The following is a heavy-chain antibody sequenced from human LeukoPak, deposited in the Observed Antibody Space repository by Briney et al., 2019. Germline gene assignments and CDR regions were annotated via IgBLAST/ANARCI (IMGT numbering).Heavy chain of an antibody. Sequence: PGGSLRLSCAASGFTFSTYNMDWVRQAPGKGLEWVSFISSSTSVTYYADSVKGRFTISRDNAKNSLYLQMNSLRAEDTAVYYCARELGVTTPHYFDYWGQGTLVTVSS. V-gene: IGHV3-48*04. D-gene: IGHD4-17*01. CDR1: GFTFSTYN. CDR3: ARELGVTTPHYFDY. J-gene: IGHJ4*02. CDR2: ISSSTSVT.